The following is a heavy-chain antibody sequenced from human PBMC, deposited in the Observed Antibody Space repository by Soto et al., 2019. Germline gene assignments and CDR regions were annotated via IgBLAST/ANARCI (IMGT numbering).Heavy chain of an antibody. J-gene: IGHJ4*02. Sequence: QVQLVESGGGVVQPGRSLRLSCAASGFTFSSHGMHWVRQAPGKGLEWVAVIWYDGSNKYYADSVKGRFTISRDHSKNIVYLQMNSLRAEYTAVYYCVRDGWYSIQAPYWGQGTLVTLS. D-gene: IGHD6-19*01. CDR1: GFTFSSHG. V-gene: IGHV3-33*01. CDR3: VRDGWYSIQAPY. CDR2: IWYDGSNK.